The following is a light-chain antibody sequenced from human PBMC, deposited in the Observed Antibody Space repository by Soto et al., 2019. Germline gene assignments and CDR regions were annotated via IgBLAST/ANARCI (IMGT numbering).Light chain of an antibody. CDR3: RRYVRSSLSWT. Sequence: ETVLTQSPGTLSLSPGERATLSCRASQSISSSFLAWYQQKPGQAPRLLVYGASSRATDLSYRFTGSGAGMDVALAFSSPETEDAAVYSHRRYVRSSLSWTSGLGTKV. V-gene: IGKV3-20*01. CDR1: QSISSSF. J-gene: IGKJ1*01. CDR2: GAS.